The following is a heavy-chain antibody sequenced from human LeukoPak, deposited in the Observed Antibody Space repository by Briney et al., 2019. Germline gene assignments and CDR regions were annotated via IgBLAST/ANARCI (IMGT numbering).Heavy chain of an antibody. V-gene: IGHV4-31*03. CDR3: ARHYYDSSGYSVGFDD. CDR1: GGSISSGGYY. CDR2: IYYSGST. J-gene: IGHJ4*02. Sequence: SETLSLTCTVSGGSISSGGYYWSWIRQHPGKGLEWIGYIYYSGSTYYNPSLKSRVTISVDTSKNQFSLKLSSVTAADTAVYYCARHYYDSSGYSVGFDDWGQGTLVTVSS. D-gene: IGHD3-22*01.